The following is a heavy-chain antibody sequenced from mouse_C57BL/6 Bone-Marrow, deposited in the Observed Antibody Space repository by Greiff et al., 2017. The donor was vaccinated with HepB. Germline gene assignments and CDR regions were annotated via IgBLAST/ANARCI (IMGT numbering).Heavy chain of an antibody. CDR1: GYTFTSYW. CDR2: IHPNSGST. Sequence: VQLQQPGAELVKPGASVKLSCKASGYTFTSYWMHWVKQRPGQGLEWIGMIHPNSGSTNYNEKFKSKATLTVDKSSSTAYMQLSSLTSEDSAVYYCAIYDGYYDYFDYWGQGTTLTVSS. J-gene: IGHJ2*01. D-gene: IGHD2-3*01. CDR3: AIYDGYYDYFDY. V-gene: IGHV1-64*01.